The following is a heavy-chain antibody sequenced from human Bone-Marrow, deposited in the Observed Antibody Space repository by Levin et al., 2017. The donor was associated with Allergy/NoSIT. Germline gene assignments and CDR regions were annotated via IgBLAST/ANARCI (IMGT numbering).Heavy chain of an antibody. CDR1: GFTFSDHY. CDR3: ARRGEYYYYMDA. V-gene: IGHV3-72*01. Sequence: GESLKISCAASGFTFSDHYIDWVRQAPGKGLEWVGRTKNKANSYSTEYAASVKGRFTISRDDSKNSLYLQMNSLKIEDTAVYYCARRGEYYYYMDAWGKGTTVTVSS. D-gene: IGHD3-16*01. J-gene: IGHJ6*03. CDR2: TKNKANSYST.